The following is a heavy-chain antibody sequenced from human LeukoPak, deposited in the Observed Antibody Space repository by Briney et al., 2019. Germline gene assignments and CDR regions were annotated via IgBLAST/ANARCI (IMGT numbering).Heavy chain of an antibody. CDR2: INPNSGGT. D-gene: IGHD2-2*01. CDR3: ARERGSTSSGWFDP. J-gene: IGHJ5*02. V-gene: IGHV1-2*02. Sequence: ASVKVSCKASGYTFTGYYMHWVRQAPGRGLEWMGWINPNSGGTNYAQKFQGRVTMTRDTSISTAYMELSRLRSDDTAVYYCARERGSTSSGWFDPWGQGTLVTVSS. CDR1: GYTFTGYY.